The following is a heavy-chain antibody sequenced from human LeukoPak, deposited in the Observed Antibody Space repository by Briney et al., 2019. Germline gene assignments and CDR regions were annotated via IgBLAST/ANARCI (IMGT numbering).Heavy chain of an antibody. Sequence: SETLSLTCAVSGGSISSSNWWSWVRPPPGKGLEWIGEIYHSGSTNYNPSLKSRATISVDKSKNQFSLKLSSVTAADTAVYYCAREDYDSNWFDPWGQGTLVTVSS. CDR2: IYHSGST. V-gene: IGHV4-4*02. CDR3: AREDYDSNWFDP. J-gene: IGHJ5*02. D-gene: IGHD3-22*01. CDR1: GGSISSSNW.